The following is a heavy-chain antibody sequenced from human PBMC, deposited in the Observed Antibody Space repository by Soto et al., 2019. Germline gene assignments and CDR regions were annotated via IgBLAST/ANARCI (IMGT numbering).Heavy chain of an antibody. CDR3: AKGGYSGYCGGGSCPYYCDH. D-gene: IGHD2-15*01. CDR2: GGTT. V-gene: IGHV3-23*01. J-gene: IGHJ4*02. Sequence: GGTTNYAASVRGRFTISRDNSRNMMYLEMYSLRVEDTAVYFCAKGGYSGYCGGGSCPYYCDHWGQGTLVTVSS.